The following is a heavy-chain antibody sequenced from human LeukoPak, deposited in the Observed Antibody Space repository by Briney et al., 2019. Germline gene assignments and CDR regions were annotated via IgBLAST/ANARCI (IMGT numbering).Heavy chain of an antibody. J-gene: IGHJ4*02. CDR2: ISYDGSNK. Sequence: PGGSLRLSCAASGFTVSSNYMSWVRQAPGKGLEWVAVISYDGSNKYYADSVKGRFTISRDNSKNTLYLQMNSLRAEDTAVYYCAKDRRIAAAALDYWGQGTLVTVSS. V-gene: IGHV3-30*18. CDR1: GFTVSSNY. D-gene: IGHD6-13*01. CDR3: AKDRRIAAAALDY.